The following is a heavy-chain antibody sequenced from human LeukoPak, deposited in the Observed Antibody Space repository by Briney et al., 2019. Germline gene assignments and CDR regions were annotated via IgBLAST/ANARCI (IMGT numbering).Heavy chain of an antibody. Sequence: GGSLRLSCAASGFTFSSYAMSWVRQAPGKGLEWVSAISGSGGSTYYADSVKGRFTISRDNAKNSLYLQMNSLRAEDTAVYYCASLCVHTACGMGVWGHGTTVTVSS. CDR1: GFTFSSYA. CDR2: ISGSGGST. CDR3: ASLCVHTACGMGV. D-gene: IGHD5-18*01. J-gene: IGHJ6*02. V-gene: IGHV3-23*01.